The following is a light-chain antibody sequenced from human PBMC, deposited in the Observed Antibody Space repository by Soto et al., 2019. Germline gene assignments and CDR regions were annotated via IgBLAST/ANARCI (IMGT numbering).Light chain of an antibody. CDR1: QSISSN. J-gene: IGKJ2*01. V-gene: IGKV3-15*01. CDR2: GAS. Sequence: EIVMTQSPATLSVSPGERATLSCGASQSISSNLAWYQQKPGQAPRLLIYGASTRATGIPARFSGSGSGTEFTLTISSLQSEDLAVYYCQQYNNWPPLYTFGQGTKLEI. CDR3: QQYNNWPPLYT.